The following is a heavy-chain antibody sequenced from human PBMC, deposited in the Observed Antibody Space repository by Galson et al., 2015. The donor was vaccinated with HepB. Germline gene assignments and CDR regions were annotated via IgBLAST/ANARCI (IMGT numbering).Heavy chain of an antibody. Sequence: SLSLSCAASGFRLRDSWVTWVRQSAARGLEWVANINEDGRAQRYLDSVTGRFTISRDHAKNSVFLQMDSLRADDTAIYYCARGNNPNYWGQGTLVTVSS. V-gene: IGHV3-7*03. CDR1: GFRLRDSW. J-gene: IGHJ4*02. D-gene: IGHD1/OR15-1a*01. CDR2: INEDGRAQ. CDR3: ARGNNPNY.